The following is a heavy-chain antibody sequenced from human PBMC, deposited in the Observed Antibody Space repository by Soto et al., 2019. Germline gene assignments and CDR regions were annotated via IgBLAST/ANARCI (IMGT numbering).Heavy chain of an antibody. J-gene: IGHJ6*02. CDR2: IYNIGST. D-gene: IGHD6-6*01. V-gene: IGHV4-59*01. CDR1: GASIISFY. CDR3: AREGYSSACLDV. Sequence: SETLSLTCSFSGASIISFYWSWIRQPPGKGLEWMGYIYNIGSTKYNPSLKSRVTISVDTSKNQFSLKLNSVTAADTAVYYCAREGYSSACLDVWGQGTTVTVSS.